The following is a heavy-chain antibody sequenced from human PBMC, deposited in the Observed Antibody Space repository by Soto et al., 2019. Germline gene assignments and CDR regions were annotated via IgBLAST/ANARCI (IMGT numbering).Heavy chain of an antibody. D-gene: IGHD6-6*01. V-gene: IGHV3-21*01. J-gene: IGHJ4*02. CDR2: ITYDSAYI. CDR1: GFTFSAYT. CDR3: ARDEARPLGY. Sequence: GGSLRLSCAVSGFTFSAYTMNWVRQAPGKGLEWVSSITYDSAYIYYADSVKGRFTISRDNAENSLYLQMNSLRAEDTALYYCARDEARPLGYWGQGTLVTVSS.